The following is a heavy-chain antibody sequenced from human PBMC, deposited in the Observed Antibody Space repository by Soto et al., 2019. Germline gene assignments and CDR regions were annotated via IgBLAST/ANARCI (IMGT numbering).Heavy chain of an antibody. CDR3: ARDMSGWDDYENWFDP. D-gene: IGHD4-17*01. J-gene: IGHJ5*02. CDR1: GGTFSSYA. CDR2: IIPIFGTA. Sequence: ASVKVSCKASGGTFSSYAISWVRQAPGQGLEWMGGIIPIFGTANYAQKFQGRVTITADESTSTAYMELSSLRSEDTAVYYCARDMSGWDDYENWFDPWGQGTLVTVSS. V-gene: IGHV1-69*13.